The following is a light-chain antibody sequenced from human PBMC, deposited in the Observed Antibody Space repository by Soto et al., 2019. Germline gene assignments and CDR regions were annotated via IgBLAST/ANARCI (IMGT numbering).Light chain of an antibody. J-gene: IGLJ1*01. CDR1: SSDVGGYNY. V-gene: IGLV2-14*01. CDR3: SSYTSSSSYV. CDR2: DVS. Sequence: QPVLTQPASVSGSPGQLITISCTGTSSDVGGYNYVSWYQQHPGKAPKLMIYDVSNRPSGVSNRFSGSKSGNTASLTISGLQAEDEADYYCSSYTSSSSYVFGTGTKLTVL.